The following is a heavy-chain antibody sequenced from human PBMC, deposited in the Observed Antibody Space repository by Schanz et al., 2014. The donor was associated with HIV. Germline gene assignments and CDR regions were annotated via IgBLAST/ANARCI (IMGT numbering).Heavy chain of an antibody. V-gene: IGHV1-69*01. J-gene: IGHJ3*01. D-gene: IGHD2-21*01. CDR2: IIPVFGTT. Sequence: QVQLVQSGAEVKKPGSSVKVSCTASGGTFSSYAFSWVRQAPGQGLEWMGGIIPVFGTTDYAQKFQGTVTITADESTSTAYMELSSLRSEDTAVYYCARGGYYRGVGDYYVTTFDYWGRGTKVTVSS. CDR3: ARGGYYRGVGDYYVTTFDY. CDR1: GGTFSSYA.